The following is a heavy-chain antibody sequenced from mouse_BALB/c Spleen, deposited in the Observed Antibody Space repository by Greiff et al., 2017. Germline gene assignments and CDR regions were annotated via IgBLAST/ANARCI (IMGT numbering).Heavy chain of an antibody. CDR1: GYTFTDYA. CDR2: ISTYYGNT. V-gene: IGHV1S137*01. Sequence: QVQLQQSGAELVRPGVSVKISCKGSGYTFTDYAMHWVKQSHAKSLEWIGVISTYYGNTNYNQKFKGKATMTVDKSSSTAYMELARLTSEDSAIYYCARRDAVYAMDYWGQGTSVTVSS. J-gene: IGHJ4*01. CDR3: ARRDAVYAMDY.